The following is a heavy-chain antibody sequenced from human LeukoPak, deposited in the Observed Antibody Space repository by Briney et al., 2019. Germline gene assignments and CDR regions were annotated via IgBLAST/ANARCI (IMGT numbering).Heavy chain of an antibody. J-gene: IGHJ4*02. CDR2: IYYSGST. D-gene: IGHD6-13*01. CDR1: GGSISSYY. V-gene: IGHV4-59*01. CDR3: ARSTGIAAAAFGI. Sequence: PSETLSLTCTVSGGSISSYYWSWLRQPPGKGLEGIGYIYYSGSTNYNPSLKSRVTISVDTSTNKFSLKLSSVTAADTAVYYCARSTGIAAAAFGIWGQGTLVTVSS.